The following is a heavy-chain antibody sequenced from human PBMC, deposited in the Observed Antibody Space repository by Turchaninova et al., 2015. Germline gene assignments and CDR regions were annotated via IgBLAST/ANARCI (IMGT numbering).Heavy chain of an antibody. J-gene: IGHJ6*04. V-gene: IGHV1-8*03. CDR3: AKGRGYCSSTSCLMDV. CDR2: MNPNSVNT. Sequence: QVQLVQSGAEVKKPGASVKVSCKASGYTFTTYDINWVRQATGQGLEWMGWMNPNSVNTGSAQNVQGRFAITSNTPISAAYMELSSLRSEDTAVYYCAKGRGYCSSTSCLMDVWGKGTTVTVSS. D-gene: IGHD2-2*01. CDR1: GYTFTTYD.